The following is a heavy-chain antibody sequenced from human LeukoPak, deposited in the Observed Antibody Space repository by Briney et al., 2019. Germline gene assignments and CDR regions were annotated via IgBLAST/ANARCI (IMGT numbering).Heavy chain of an antibody. Sequence: PSETLSLTCTVSGGSISSSNYYWGWIRQPPGKGLEWIGSIYYSGSTDYNPSLKSRVSISVDTSKNLFSLKLSSVTAADTAVYYCVRLFRVAAGSPFDPWGQGTLVIVSS. CDR3: VRLFRVAAGSPFDP. J-gene: IGHJ5*02. D-gene: IGHD6-13*01. CDR2: IYYSGST. V-gene: IGHV4-39*01. CDR1: GGSISSSNYY.